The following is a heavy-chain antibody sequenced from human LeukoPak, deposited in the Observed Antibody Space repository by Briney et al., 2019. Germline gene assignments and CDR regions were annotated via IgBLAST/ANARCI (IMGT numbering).Heavy chain of an antibody. D-gene: IGHD3-22*01. V-gene: IGHV4-59*01. CDR2: IFHSGTT. CDR1: GVSISSYY. J-gene: IGHJ3*02. Sequence: SETLSLTCTVSGVSISSYYWSWIRQPPGQGLEWIGYIFHSGTTNYNPSLKSRVTISVDTSKNQFSLKLSSVTAADTAVYFCARGPYSYDSSGAFDIWGQGTMVTVSS. CDR3: ARGPYSYDSSGAFDI.